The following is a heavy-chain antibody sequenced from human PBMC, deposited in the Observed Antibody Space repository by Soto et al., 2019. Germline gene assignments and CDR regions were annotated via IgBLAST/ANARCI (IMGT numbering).Heavy chain of an antibody. J-gene: IGHJ4*02. CDR1: GFTFSRHA. V-gene: IGHV3-23*01. D-gene: IGHD2-8*02. CDR3: AKVASSWCAGFFDL. CDR2: LSDSGGSI. Sequence: EVPLLESGGGLVQPGGSLRLSCTASGFTFSRHAMTWVRQAPGKGLEWVSGLSDSGGSIYYADSVKGRFTISRDNSMNTLYLQMNTLRAEDTAIYYCAKVASSWCAGFFDLWGQGTLVTVSS.